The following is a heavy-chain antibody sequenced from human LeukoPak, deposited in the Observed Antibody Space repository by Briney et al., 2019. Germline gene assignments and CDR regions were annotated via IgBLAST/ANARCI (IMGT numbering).Heavy chain of an antibody. CDR3: AKSHSLEYRGYFDY. Sequence: GGSLRLSCAASGFTFSSYGMHWVRQAPGKGLEWVAVIWYDGSNKYYADSVKGRFTISRDNYKNTLYLQMNSLRAEDTAVYYCAKSHSLEYRGYFDYWGQGTLVTVSS. V-gene: IGHV3-33*06. D-gene: IGHD2/OR15-2a*01. CDR2: IWYDGSNK. CDR1: GFTFSSYG. J-gene: IGHJ4*02.